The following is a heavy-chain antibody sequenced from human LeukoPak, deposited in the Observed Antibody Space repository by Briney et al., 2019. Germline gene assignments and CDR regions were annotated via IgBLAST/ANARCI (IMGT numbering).Heavy chain of an antibody. Sequence: GSLRLSCAESGFTFTSHWMHWVRQAPGKGLVWVSHISDDGKKANYADSVKGRFTISRDAAKNTLHLQMDSLRVEDTAVYYCAASFRVTGTTYYYWGQGTMVTVSS. CDR1: GFTFTSHW. V-gene: IGHV3-74*01. D-gene: IGHD1-20*01. J-gene: IGHJ4*02. CDR2: ISDDGKKA. CDR3: AASFRVTGTTYYY.